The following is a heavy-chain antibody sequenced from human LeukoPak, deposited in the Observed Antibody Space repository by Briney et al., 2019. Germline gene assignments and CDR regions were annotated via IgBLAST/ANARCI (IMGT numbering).Heavy chain of an antibody. CDR2: IYTSGST. Sequence: SETLSLTCTVSGGSISSYYWSWIRQPAGKGLEWIGRIYTSGSTNYNPSLKSRVTMSVDTSKNQFSLKLSSVTAADTAVYYCARDNSGWEDDWFDPWGQGTLVTVSS. CDR3: ARDNSGWEDDWFDP. CDR1: GGSISSYY. D-gene: IGHD6-19*01. J-gene: IGHJ5*02. V-gene: IGHV4-4*07.